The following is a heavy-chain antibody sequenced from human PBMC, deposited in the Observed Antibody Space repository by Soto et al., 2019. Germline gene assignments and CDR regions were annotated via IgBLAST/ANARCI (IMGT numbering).Heavy chain of an antibody. J-gene: IGHJ4*02. Sequence: ASLKGSFKAACYPFDTYVSIVLLQAPLQRPEWMGWISAYNGQTDYAQNFQCRVTMATDTSTNTAYMELRNLRSDDTAVYYCARDPNESWNYYFLDHWGQGTMVTVSS. CDR2: ISAYNGQT. CDR3: ARDPNESWNYYFLDH. D-gene: IGHD3-22*01. CDR1: CYPFDTYV. V-gene: IGHV1-18*01.